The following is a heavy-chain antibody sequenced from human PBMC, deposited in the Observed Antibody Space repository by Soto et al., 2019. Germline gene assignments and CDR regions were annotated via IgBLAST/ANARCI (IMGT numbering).Heavy chain of an antibody. J-gene: IGHJ6*03. CDR2: IKSKTDGGTT. CDR3: TTDLYPDHRVYYYYIDV. V-gene: IGHV3-15*01. CDR1: GFTFSNAW. Sequence: PGGSLRLSCAASGFTFSNAWMSWVRQAPGKGLEWVGRIKSKTDGGTTDYAAPVKGRFTISRDDSKNTLYLQMNSLKTEDTAVYYCTTDLYPDHRVYYYYIDVWGKGTTVTVSS. D-gene: IGHD2-2*02.